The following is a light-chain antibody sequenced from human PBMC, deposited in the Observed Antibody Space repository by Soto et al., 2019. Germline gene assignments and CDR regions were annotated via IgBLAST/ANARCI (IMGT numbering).Light chain of an antibody. CDR1: QSINRW. V-gene: IGKV1-5*01. J-gene: IGKJ1*01. CDR3: QQYNSWWT. CDR2: DVS. Sequence: IQMTQSPATLSASVGDRVTITCRASQSINRWLAWYQQRPGKAPKLLIYDVSNLETGVPSRFSGSESGTERSGTEFTLTISSLQPDDFATYYCQQYNSWWTFGQGTRVETK.